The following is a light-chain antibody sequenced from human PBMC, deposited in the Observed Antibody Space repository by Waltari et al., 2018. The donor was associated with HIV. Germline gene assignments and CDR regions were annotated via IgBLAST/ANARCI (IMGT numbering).Light chain of an antibody. J-gene: IGLJ3*02. CDR3: QSSDRNNQV. V-gene: IGLV6-57*01. Sequence: NFMLTQPHSVSEPPGKTVTISCTRTGGSITSNYDQWYQRRPGGSPTTVIYEDDQRPPGVPGRFSGSIDSSSNSASLTISGLKPEDEADYYCQSSDRNNQVFGGGTKLTVL. CDR1: GGSITSNY. CDR2: EDD.